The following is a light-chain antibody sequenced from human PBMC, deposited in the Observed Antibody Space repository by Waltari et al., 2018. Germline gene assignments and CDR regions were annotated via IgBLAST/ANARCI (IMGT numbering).Light chain of an antibody. J-gene: IGLJ2*01. Sequence: QSALTQPPSASGSPGQSVTLSFTGTSSHVGGYDYVSWYQQHPGKAPKLMIYAVSKRPPGVPDRFSGSKSGNTASLTVSGLQGEDEADYYCSSYAGSNNYVAFGGGTKLTVL. V-gene: IGLV2-8*01. CDR3: SSYAGSNNYVA. CDR2: AVS. CDR1: SSHVGGYDY.